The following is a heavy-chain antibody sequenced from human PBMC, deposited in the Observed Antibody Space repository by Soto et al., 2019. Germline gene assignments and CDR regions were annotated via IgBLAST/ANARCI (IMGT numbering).Heavy chain of an antibody. J-gene: IGHJ4*02. Sequence: GGSLRLSCAASGFTFSSYGMHWVRQAPGKGLEWVAVISYDGSNKYYADSVKGRFTISRDNSKNTLYLQMNSLRAEDTAVYYCAKALLKWLATANYFDYWGQGTLVTVSS. CDR1: GFTFSSYG. D-gene: IGHD6-19*01. V-gene: IGHV3-30*18. CDR3: AKALLKWLATANYFDY. CDR2: ISYDGSNK.